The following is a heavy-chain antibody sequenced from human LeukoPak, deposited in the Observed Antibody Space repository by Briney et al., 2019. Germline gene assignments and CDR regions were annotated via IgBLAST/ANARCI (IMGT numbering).Heavy chain of an antibody. V-gene: IGHV2-70*11. D-gene: IGHD1-7*01. Sequence: SGPALGKPTQALTLTCTFSGFSLRTSGMWVRWIRQAPGKALERVERHDWDDDKYYSTSLKTRLTISKDTSKNQVVLTMPNMDPVDTATYYCASGSAPTNYEYWGQGTLVTVSS. CDR2: HDWDDDK. CDR1: GFSLRTSGMW. J-gene: IGHJ4*02. CDR3: ASGSAPTNYEY.